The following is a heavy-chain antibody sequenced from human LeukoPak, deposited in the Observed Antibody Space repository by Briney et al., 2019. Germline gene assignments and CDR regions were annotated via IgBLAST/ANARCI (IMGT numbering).Heavy chain of an antibody. CDR3: ARDRELAALDP. J-gene: IGHJ5*02. D-gene: IGHD1-26*01. V-gene: IGHV4-39*07. CDR2: LYHSGTI. CDR1: GDSLRTTTYY. Sequence: SETPSLTCTVSGDSLRTTTYYWNWIRQPPGKGLEWIGGLYHSGTIYYNPSLKSRVTISADKSKNHFSLKLTSVTAADTAVYYCARDRELAALDPWGQGTLVIVSS.